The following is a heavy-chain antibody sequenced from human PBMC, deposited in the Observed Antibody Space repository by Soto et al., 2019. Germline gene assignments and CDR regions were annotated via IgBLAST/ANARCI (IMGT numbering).Heavy chain of an antibody. CDR1: GFTFSSYG. V-gene: IGHV3-30*18. J-gene: IGHJ3*02. CDR2: ISYDGSNK. D-gene: IGHD3-22*01. Sequence: PGGSLRLSCAASGFTFSSYGMHWVRQAPGKGLEWVAVISYDGSNKYYADSVKGRFTISGDNSKNTLYLQMNSLRAEDTAVYYCAKDRMIVVGSAFDIWGQGTMVTVSS. CDR3: AKDRMIVVGSAFDI.